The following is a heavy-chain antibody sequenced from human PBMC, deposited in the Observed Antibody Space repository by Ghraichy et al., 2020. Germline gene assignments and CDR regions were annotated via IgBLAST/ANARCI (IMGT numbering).Heavy chain of an antibody. D-gene: IGHD6-13*01. CDR2: IYSGGST. V-gene: IGHV3-53*04. Sequence: GESLNISCAASGFTVSSNYMSWVRQAPGKGLEWVSVIYSGGSTYYADSVKGRFTISRHNSKNTLYLQMNSLRAEDTAVYYCARGGYSSRRVLDYWGQGTLVTVSS. CDR3: ARGGYSSRRVLDY. CDR1: GFTVSSNY. J-gene: IGHJ4*02.